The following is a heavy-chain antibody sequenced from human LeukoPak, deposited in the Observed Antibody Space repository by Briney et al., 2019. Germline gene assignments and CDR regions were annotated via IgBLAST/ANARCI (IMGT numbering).Heavy chain of an antibody. CDR3: ARDYLGFGESGFDY. V-gene: IGHV3-74*01. CDR2: VKSDWSST. J-gene: IGHJ4*02. CDR1: GFTLSSYW. D-gene: IGHD3-10*01. Sequence: GGSLRLACAASGFTLSSYWMHGVRHAPGRGVVWVSHVKSDWSSTSYADSVKGRFTISRDNAKNTLYLQMNSLRAEDTAVYYCARDYLGFGESGFDYWGQGTQVIVSS.